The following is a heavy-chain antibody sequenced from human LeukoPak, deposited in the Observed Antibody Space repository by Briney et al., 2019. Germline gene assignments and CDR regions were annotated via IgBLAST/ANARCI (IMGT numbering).Heavy chain of an antibody. CDR2: INPNSGGT. J-gene: IGHJ5*02. Sequence: ASVKVSCTASGYTFTGYYMHWVRQAPGQGLEWMGWINPNSGGTNYAQKFQGRVTMTRDTSISTAYMELSRLRSDDTAVYYCARGLRYFDWLLHFGAQFDPWGQGTLVTVSS. CDR1: GYTFTGYY. V-gene: IGHV1-2*02. D-gene: IGHD3-9*01. CDR3: ARGLRYFDWLLHFGAQFDP.